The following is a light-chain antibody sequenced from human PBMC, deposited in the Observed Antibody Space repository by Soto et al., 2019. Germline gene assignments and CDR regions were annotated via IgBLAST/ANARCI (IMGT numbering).Light chain of an antibody. Sequence: DIQMTQSPPSLSASVCDRVTITCRASQTISDYLHWYQQKPGKAPTLLIYGSSSLQTGVPPRFSGSGSGTEFTLTISSLQPEDFGTYYCQQTYDSLVSFGGGTKV. V-gene: IGKV1-39*01. J-gene: IGKJ4*01. CDR1: QTISDY. CDR3: QQTYDSLVS. CDR2: GSS.